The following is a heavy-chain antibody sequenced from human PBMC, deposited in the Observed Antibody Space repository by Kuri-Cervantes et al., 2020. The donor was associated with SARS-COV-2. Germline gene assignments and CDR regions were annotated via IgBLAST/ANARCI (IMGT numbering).Heavy chain of an antibody. D-gene: IGHD6-13*01. Sequence: GESLKISCAASGFTFSSYAMHWVRQAPGKGLERVAVISYDGSNKYYADSVKGRFTISRDNSKNTLYLQMNSLRAEDTAVYYCARDGGLAAAGKFDYWGQGTLVTVSS. J-gene: IGHJ4*02. CDR3: ARDGGLAAAGKFDY. CDR1: GFTFSSYA. CDR2: ISYDGSNK. V-gene: IGHV3-30-3*01.